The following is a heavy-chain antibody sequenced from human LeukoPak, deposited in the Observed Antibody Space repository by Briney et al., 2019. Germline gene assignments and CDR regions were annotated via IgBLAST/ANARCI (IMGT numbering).Heavy chain of an antibody. CDR1: GGSISSYY. Sequence: SETLSLTCTVSGGSISSYYWSWIRQPAGKGLKWIGRIYTSGSTNYNPSLKSRVTMSVDTSKNQFSLKLSSVTAADAAVYYCARDNIAAAESWGQGTLVTVSS. V-gene: IGHV4-4*07. J-gene: IGHJ5*02. D-gene: IGHD6-13*01. CDR2: IYTSGST. CDR3: ARDNIAAAES.